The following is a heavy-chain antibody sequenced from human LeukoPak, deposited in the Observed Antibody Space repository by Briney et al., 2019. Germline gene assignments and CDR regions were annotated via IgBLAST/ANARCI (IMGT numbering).Heavy chain of an antibody. J-gene: IGHJ3*02. Sequence: PGGSLRLSCAASGFTFSSYSMNWVRQAPGKGLEWVSSISSSSSYIYYADSVQGRFTISRDNAKNSLYLQMNSLRAEDAAVYYCARDQTPGPITIFGVVTKAGYAFDIWGQGTMVTVSS. D-gene: IGHD3-3*01. CDR1: GFTFSSYS. CDR2: ISSSSSYI. V-gene: IGHV3-21*01. CDR3: ARDQTPGPITIFGVVTKAGYAFDI.